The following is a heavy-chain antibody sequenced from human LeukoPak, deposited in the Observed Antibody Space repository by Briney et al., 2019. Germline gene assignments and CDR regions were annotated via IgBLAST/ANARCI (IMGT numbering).Heavy chain of an antibody. D-gene: IGHD4-23*01. J-gene: IGHJ3*02. CDR1: GFTFSSYA. CDR2: ISGSGGST. CDR3: AKIARGGNGGAFDI. V-gene: IGHV3-23*01. Sequence: GGSLRLSCAASGFTFSSYAMSWVRKAPGKGLEWVSAISGSGGSTYYADSVKGRFTISRDNSKNTPYLQMNSLRAEDTAVYYCAKIARGGNGGAFDIWGQGTMVTVSA.